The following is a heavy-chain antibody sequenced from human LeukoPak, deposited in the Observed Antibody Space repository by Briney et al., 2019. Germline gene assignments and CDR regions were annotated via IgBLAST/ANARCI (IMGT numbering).Heavy chain of an antibody. J-gene: IGHJ6*03. CDR2: IYYSGST. CDR1: GGSISSGGYY. V-gene: IGHV4-31*03. CDR3: ARESDAMGPYYMDV. Sequence: PSQTLSLTCTVSGGSISSGGYYWSWIRQHPGKGLEWIGYIYYSGSTYYNPSLKSRVTISVDTSKNQFSLKLSSVTAADTAVYYCARESDAMGPYYMDVWGKGTTVTVSS. D-gene: IGHD5-24*01.